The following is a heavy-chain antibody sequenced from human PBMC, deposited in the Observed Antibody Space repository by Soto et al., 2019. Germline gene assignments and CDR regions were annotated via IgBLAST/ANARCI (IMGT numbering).Heavy chain of an antibody. D-gene: IGHD3-9*01. V-gene: IGHV1-18*01. Sequence: QVQLVQSGAEVKKPGASVKVSCKASGYTFTSYGISWVLQAPGQGLEWMGWISAYNGNTNYAQKLQGRVTMTTDTSTSTACMELRSLRSDDTAVYYCARGYYDILTGYGVGGFDYWGQGTLVTVSS. CDR3: ARGYYDILTGYGVGGFDY. J-gene: IGHJ4*02. CDR2: ISAYNGNT. CDR1: GYTFTSYG.